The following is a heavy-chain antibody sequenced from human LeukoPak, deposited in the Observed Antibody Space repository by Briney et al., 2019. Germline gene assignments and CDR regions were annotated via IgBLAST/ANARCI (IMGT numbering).Heavy chain of an antibody. Sequence: GGSLRLSCAASGFTFSSYVIHWVRQAPGKGLEWVAMISYDGSNKYYADSVKGRFTISRDNSKNTLYLQMNSLRAEDTAVYYCAKVRTGHYFDYWGQGTLVTVSS. J-gene: IGHJ4*02. V-gene: IGHV3-30*04. CDR1: GFTFSSYV. CDR2: ISYDGSNK. CDR3: AKVRTGHYFDY. D-gene: IGHD1-1*01.